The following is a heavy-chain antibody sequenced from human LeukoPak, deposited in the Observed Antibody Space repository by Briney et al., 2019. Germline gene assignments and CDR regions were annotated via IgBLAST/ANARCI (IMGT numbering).Heavy chain of an antibody. CDR2: IIPILDIA. CDR3: ARVADYGSGSHLFDY. Sequence: SVKVSCKASGGTFSSYAINWVRQAPGQGLEWMGRIIPILDIANYAQKFQGRVTITADKSTSTAYMELSSLRSDDTAVYYCARVADYGSGSHLFDYWGQGTLVTVSS. D-gene: IGHD3-10*01. CDR1: GGTFSSYA. V-gene: IGHV1-69*04. J-gene: IGHJ4*02.